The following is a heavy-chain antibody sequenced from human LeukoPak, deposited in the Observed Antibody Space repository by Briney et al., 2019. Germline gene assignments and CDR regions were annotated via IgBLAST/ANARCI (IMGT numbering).Heavy chain of an antibody. CDR1: GYTFTSYG. J-gene: IGHJ5*02. D-gene: IGHD7-27*01. V-gene: IGHV1-18*01. CDR3: ARGSVTGEGWFDP. CDR2: ITSYNGDT. Sequence: ASVKVSCKASGYTFTSYGISWVRQAPGQGPEWMGWITSYNGDTNYAQKLQGRVTMTTDTSTSTAYMELRSLRSDDTAMYYCARGSVTGEGWFDPWGQGTLVTVSS.